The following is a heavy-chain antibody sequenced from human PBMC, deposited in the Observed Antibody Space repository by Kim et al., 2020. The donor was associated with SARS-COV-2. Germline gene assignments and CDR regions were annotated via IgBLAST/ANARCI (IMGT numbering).Heavy chain of an antibody. CDR3: VRRMRKSGVTRYWFDP. V-gene: IGHV4-4*07. Sequence: SETLSLTCTVSGPSITTFSWAWIRQSAGKGPEWIGHIYTTGTTTYNPSLTSRLTISRDTSKNQFSLKLTSVTAADTAIYYCVRRMRKSGVTRYWFDPWG. CDR1: GPSITTFS. J-gene: IGHJ5*02. CDR2: IYTTGTT. D-gene: IGHD1-26*01.